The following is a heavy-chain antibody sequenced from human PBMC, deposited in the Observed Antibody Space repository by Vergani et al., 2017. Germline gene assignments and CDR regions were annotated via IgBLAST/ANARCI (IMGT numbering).Heavy chain of an antibody. V-gene: IGHV3-74*01. D-gene: IGHD3-3*01. CDR3: ARDSYYDFWSGYFNYYYYMDV. CDR1: GFTFSSYW. J-gene: IGHJ6*03. CDR2: INSDGSST. Sequence: EVQLVESGGGLVQPGGSLRLSCAASGFTFSSYWMHWVRQAPGKGLVWVSRINSDGSSTSYAASVKGRFPISRDNAKNTLYLQMNSLRAEDTAVYYCARDSYYDFWSGYFNYYYYMDVWGKGTTVTVSS.